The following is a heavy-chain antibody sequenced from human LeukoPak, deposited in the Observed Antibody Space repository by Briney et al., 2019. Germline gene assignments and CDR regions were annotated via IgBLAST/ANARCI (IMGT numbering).Heavy chain of an antibody. CDR2: ISGSGGGT. D-gene: IGHD3-10*01. CDR1: GITLSNYG. CDR3: ARRGIVIRAVILIGFHTEAYYFDY. V-gene: IGHV3-23*01. Sequence: PGGSLRLSCVVSGITLSNYGMSWVRQAPGKGLGWVSGISGSGGGTNYADSVKGRFTISRDNSKNTLYLQMNSLRAEDTAVYFCARRGIVIRAVILIGFHTEAYYFDYWGQGTLVTVSS. J-gene: IGHJ4*02.